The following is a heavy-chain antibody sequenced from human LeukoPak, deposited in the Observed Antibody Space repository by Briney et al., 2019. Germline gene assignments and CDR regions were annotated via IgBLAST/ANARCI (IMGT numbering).Heavy chain of an antibody. CDR3: AKDQHFQDDAFDI. J-gene: IGHJ3*02. V-gene: IGHV3-23*01. Sequence: GGSLRLSCAASGFTFSNYAMTWVRQAPGKGLEWVSTNSGSGRSTYYADSVKGRFTISRDNSKNTLYVQMNSLRAEDTAIYYCAKDQHFQDDAFDIWGQGTMVTVSS. D-gene: IGHD2/OR15-2a*01. CDR2: NSGSGRST. CDR1: GFTFSNYA.